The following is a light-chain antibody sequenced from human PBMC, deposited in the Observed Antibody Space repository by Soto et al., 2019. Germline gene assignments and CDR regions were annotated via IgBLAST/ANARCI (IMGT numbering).Light chain of an antibody. J-gene: IGKJ5*01. V-gene: IGKV3-20*01. Sequence: ESVLTQSPGTLSLSPGERATLSCRASQSVSSSYLAWYQQKPGQAPRLLIYGASSRAPGIPDWFSGSGSGTDFTLTISRLEPEDVALYYCQQYGSSSLTFGQATRLEIK. CDR2: GAS. CDR1: QSVSSSY. CDR3: QQYGSSSLT.